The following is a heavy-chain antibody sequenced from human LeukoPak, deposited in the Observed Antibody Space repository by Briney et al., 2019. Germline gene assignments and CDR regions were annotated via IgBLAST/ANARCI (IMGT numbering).Heavy chain of an antibody. D-gene: IGHD6-19*01. CDR2: INPNSGGT. Sequence: ASVKVSCKASGYTFTGYYMHWVRQAPGQGLEWMGWINPNSGGTNYAQKFQGRVTMTRDTSISTAYMKLSRLRSDDTAVYYCARSAAVAGTYYYYYMDVWGKGTTVTVSS. J-gene: IGHJ6*03. V-gene: IGHV1-2*02. CDR3: ARSAAVAGTYYYYYMDV. CDR1: GYTFTGYY.